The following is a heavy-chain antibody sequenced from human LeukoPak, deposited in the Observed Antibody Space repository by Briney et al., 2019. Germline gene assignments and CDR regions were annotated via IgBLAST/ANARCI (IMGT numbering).Heavy chain of an antibody. CDR1: GYTFTSYR. CDR2: IDPSDSYT. Sequence: GSSLSEPSKDSGYTFTSYRVKWSGQMPGIGLKWLGRIDPSDSYTNYSPSFQGHVTISADKSISTAYLQWSSLKASDTAMFYCVRLYSSTGMDLWGKGTRVPVSS. D-gene: IGHD6-13*01. J-gene: IGHJ6*04. V-gene: IGHV5-10-1*01. CDR3: VRLYSSTGMDL.